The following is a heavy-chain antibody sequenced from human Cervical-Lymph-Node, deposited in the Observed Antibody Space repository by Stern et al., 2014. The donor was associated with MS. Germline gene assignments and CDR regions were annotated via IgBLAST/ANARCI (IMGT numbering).Heavy chain of an antibody. CDR2: IYYSGST. CDR1: GGPVSRGSYY. V-gene: IGHV4-61*01. Sequence: QLQLQDSGPGLVKPSATLSLPCPVSGGPVSRGSYYWSWIRQPPGKGLEWIGYIYYSGSTNYNPSLKSRVTISVDTSKNQFSLKLSSVTAADTAVYYCARVASSIGPWGQGTLVTVSS. CDR3: ARVASSIGP. D-gene: IGHD6-6*01. J-gene: IGHJ5*02.